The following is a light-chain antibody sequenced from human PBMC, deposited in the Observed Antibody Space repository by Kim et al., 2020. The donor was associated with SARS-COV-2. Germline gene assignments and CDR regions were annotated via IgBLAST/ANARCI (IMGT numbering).Light chain of an antibody. Sequence: SYELTQPPSVSVSPGQTASITCSGDKLGDKYACWYQQKPGQSPVLVIYQDSKRPSGIPERFSGSNSGNTATLIISGTQAMDEADYYCQAWDSSILFGGGTQLTVL. CDR1: KLGDKY. V-gene: IGLV3-1*01. J-gene: IGLJ3*02. CDR2: QDS. CDR3: QAWDSSIL.